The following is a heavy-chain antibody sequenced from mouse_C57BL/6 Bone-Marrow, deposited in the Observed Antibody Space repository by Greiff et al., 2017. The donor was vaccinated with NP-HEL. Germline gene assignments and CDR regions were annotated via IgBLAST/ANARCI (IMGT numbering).Heavy chain of an antibody. CDR3: ARERELVYYFDY. CDR2: INPNNGGT. D-gene: IGHD4-1*01. V-gene: IGHV1-26*01. CDR1: GYTFTDYY. J-gene: IGHJ2*01. Sequence: VQLQQSGPELVKPGASVKISCKASGYTFTDYYMNWVKQSHGKSLEWIGDINPNNGGTSYNQKFKGKATLTVDKSSSTAYMELRSLTSEDSAVYYCARERELVYYFDYWGQGTTLTVSS.